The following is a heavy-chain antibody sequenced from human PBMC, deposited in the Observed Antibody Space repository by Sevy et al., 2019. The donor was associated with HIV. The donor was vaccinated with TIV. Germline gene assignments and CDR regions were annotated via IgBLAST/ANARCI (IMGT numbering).Heavy chain of an antibody. CDR2: ISGSGGST. J-gene: IGHJ4*02. CDR3: EAIATAGRDY. V-gene: IGHV3-23*01. D-gene: IGHD6-13*01. Sequence: GESLKISCAASGFIFRSYVMTWVRQAPGKGLEWVSTISGSGGSTYYADSVKGRFTISRDNSKNTLDLEMNSLRAEDTAVYYCEAIATAGRDYWGQGTLVTVSS. CDR1: GFIFRSYV.